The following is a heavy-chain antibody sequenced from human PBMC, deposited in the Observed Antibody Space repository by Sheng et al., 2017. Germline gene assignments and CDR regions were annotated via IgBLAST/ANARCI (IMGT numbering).Heavy chain of an antibody. V-gene: IGHV4-61*01. Sequence: QVQLQESGPGLVKPSETLSLTCTVSGGSVSSGSYYWSWIRQPPGKGLEWIGYIYYSGSTNYNPSLKSRVTISVDTSKNQFSLKLSSVTAADTAVYYCASSDYDFWGGFDPWGQGTLVTVSS. CDR3: ASSDYDFWGGFDP. D-gene: IGHD3-3*01. CDR2: IYYSGST. CDR1: GGSVSSGSYY. J-gene: IGHJ5*02.